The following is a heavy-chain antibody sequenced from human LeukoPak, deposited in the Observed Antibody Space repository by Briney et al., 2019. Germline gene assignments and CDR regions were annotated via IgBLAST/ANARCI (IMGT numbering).Heavy chain of an antibody. V-gene: IGHV3-30*18. CDR2: ISFDGRNK. CDR1: GFTLNSHC. D-gene: IGHD5-12*01. CDR3: AKDEYRGYEKIPFDH. Sequence: ARSLTLSCTAPGFTLNSHCSHCVRQAPGKGLEWVAFISFDGRNKYYADSVKGRFTISRDNSKNTLYLQMYSLRAEDMAVYDWAKDEYRGYEKIPFDHWARGTLVTVAS. J-gene: IGHJ1*01.